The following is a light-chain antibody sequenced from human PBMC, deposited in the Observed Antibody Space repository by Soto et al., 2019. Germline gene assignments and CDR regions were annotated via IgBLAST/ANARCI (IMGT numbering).Light chain of an antibody. Sequence: EIVLTQSPGTLSLSPGERASLSCRASQSVSRNYVAWYQYKPGQAPRLLIYDTSTRATGVPARFSGSRSGTEFTLTINSLQSEDFAVYYCQRYNNWPLTFGGGTKVESK. CDR2: DTS. V-gene: IGKV3-15*01. CDR1: QSVSRN. J-gene: IGKJ4*01. CDR3: QRYNNWPLT.